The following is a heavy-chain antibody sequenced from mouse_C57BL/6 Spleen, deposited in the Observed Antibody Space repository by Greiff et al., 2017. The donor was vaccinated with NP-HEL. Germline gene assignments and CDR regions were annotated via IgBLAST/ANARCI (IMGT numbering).Heavy chain of an antibody. CDR1: GYTFTSYW. J-gene: IGHJ2*01. D-gene: IGHD3-1*01. CDR2: IDPSDSYT. V-gene: IGHV1-69*01. CDR3: ARWRSYYFDY. Sequence: VQLQQSGAELVMPGASVKLSCKASGYTFTSYWMHWVKQRPGQGLEWIGEIDPSDSYTNYNQKFKGKSTLTVDKSSSTAYMQLSSLTSEDSAVYYGARWRSYYFDYWGQGTTLTVSS.